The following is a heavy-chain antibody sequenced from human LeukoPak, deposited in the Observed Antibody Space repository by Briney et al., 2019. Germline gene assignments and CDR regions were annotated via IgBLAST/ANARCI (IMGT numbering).Heavy chain of an antibody. J-gene: IGHJ6*03. Sequence: SETLSLTCAVYGGSFSGYYWSWIRQPPGKGREWIGEINHSGSTNYNPSLKSRVTISVDTSKNQFSLKLSSMTAADTAVYYCARVITTYYYYYMDVWGKGTTVTVSS. D-gene: IGHD3-22*01. V-gene: IGHV4-34*01. CDR3: ARVITTYYYYYMDV. CDR2: INHSGST. CDR1: GGSFSGYY.